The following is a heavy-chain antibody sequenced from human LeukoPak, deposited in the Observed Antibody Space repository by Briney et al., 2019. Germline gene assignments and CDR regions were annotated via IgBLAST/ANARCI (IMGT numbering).Heavy chain of an antibody. D-gene: IGHD5-12*01. Sequence: ASVNVSCKTSGYTFTTYDINWLRQATGQGLEWMGWMNPHSGNTGYARKFQDRVTMTRDTSTSTAYMELSSLRSEDAAVYYCARRGHLSGYDPTNFGFWGQGTLVTVSS. CDR2: MNPHSGNT. CDR1: GYTFTTYD. CDR3: ARRGHLSGYDPTNFGF. V-gene: IGHV1-8*01. J-gene: IGHJ4*02.